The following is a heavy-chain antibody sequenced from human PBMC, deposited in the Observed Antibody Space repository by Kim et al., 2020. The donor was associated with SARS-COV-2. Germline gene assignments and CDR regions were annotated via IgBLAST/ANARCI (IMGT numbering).Heavy chain of an antibody. CDR3: ATRARGDYYFDY. Sequence: GESLKISCKTSGYTFSSYWIAWVRQMPGKGQEWMGIIFPGDSDTRYSPSFQGQVTISVDKSITTAYLQWSSLKASDSAMYYCATRARGDYYFDYWGQGTLVTVSS. CDR1: GYTFSSYW. V-gene: IGHV5-51*01. J-gene: IGHJ4*02. CDR2: IFPGDSDT. D-gene: IGHD2-21*02.